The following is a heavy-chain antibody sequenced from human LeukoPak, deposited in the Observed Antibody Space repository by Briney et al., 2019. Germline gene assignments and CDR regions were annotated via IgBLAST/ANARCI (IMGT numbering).Heavy chain of an antibody. CDR3: GRDLGEAADDVSTM. CDR2: IYYSGST. J-gene: IGHJ3*02. V-gene: IGHV4-59*01. Sequence: PSETLSLTCTVSGGSISSYYWSWIRQPPGKGLEWIWYIYYSGSTNYNPSLTSRVTISVDTSKNQFSLKLSSVTAADTAVYYCGRDLGEAADDVSTMWGEGTMVTVS. D-gene: IGHD3/OR15-3a*01. CDR1: GGSISSYY.